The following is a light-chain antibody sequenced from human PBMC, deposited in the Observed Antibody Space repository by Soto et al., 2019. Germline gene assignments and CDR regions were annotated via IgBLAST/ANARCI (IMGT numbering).Light chain of an antibody. CDR3: QQRSSWPLLS. V-gene: IGKV3-11*01. CDR1: QSVSNY. Sequence: EIVLTQSPATLSLSPGERATLSCRASQSVSNYLAWFQQKPGQAPRLLIYDASNRATGIPARFSGSGSGTDFTPTISRLEPEDFAVYYWQQRSSWPLLSCGGGTKV. J-gene: IGKJ4*01. CDR2: DAS.